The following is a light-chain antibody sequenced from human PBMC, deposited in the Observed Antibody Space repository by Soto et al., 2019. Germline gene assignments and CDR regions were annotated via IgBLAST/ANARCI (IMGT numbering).Light chain of an antibody. CDR1: QSVTNY. CDR3: QQRSDWPLT. V-gene: IGKV3-11*01. Sequence: EIVSTQSPATLSLSPGESATLSCRATQSVTNYLAWYQQKPGQAPRLLIYDTSNRATGIPARFSGSGSGTDFTLTISSLEPEDSAVYYCQQRSDWPLTFGPGTKVEIK. J-gene: IGKJ1*01. CDR2: DTS.